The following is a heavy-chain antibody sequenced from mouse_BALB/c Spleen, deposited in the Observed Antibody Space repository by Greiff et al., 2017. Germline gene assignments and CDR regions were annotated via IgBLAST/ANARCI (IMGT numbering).Heavy chain of an antibody. CDR2: ISSGSSTI. V-gene: IGHV5-17*02. CDR3: ARWMITTDYYAMDY. CDR1: GFTFSSFG. J-gene: IGHJ4*01. D-gene: IGHD2-4*01. Sequence: EVMLVESGGGLVQPGGSRKLSCAASGFTFSSFGMHWVRQAPEKGLEWAAYISSGSSTIYYADTVKGRFTISRDNPKNTLFLQMTSLRSEDTAMYYCARWMITTDYYAMDYWGQGTSVTVSS.